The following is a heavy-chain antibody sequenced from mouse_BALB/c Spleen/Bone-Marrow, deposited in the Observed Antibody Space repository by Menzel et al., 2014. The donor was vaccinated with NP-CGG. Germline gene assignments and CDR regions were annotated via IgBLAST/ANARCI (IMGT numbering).Heavy chain of an antibody. Sequence: VQLQQSGAELVKPGASVKLSCTASGFNIKDIYMHWVKQRPEQGLEWIGKIDPADGNTKYDPKFQGKATITADTSSNTAYLRLSSLTSEDTAVYYCASYYYGSSSFAYWGQGTLVTVSA. V-gene: IGHV14-3*02. D-gene: IGHD1-1*01. CDR3: ASYYYGSSSFAY. CDR2: IDPADGNT. J-gene: IGHJ3*01. CDR1: GFNIKDIY.